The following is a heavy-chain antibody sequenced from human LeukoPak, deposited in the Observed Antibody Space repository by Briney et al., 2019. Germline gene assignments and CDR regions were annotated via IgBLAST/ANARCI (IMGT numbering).Heavy chain of an antibody. Sequence: GGSLRLSCAASGFTFSSYSMNWVRQAPGKGLEWVAVISYDGRNKYYADSVKGRFTISRDNSKNTLYLQMNSLRAEDTAVYYCAKVRVGTAHFDYWGQGTLVTVSS. D-gene: IGHD2-15*01. V-gene: IGHV3-30*18. CDR1: GFTFSSYS. CDR3: AKVRVGTAHFDY. CDR2: ISYDGRNK. J-gene: IGHJ4*02.